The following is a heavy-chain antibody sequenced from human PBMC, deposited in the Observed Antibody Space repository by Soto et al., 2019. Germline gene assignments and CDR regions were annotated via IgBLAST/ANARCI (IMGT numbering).Heavy chain of an antibody. CDR2: IYYSGST. CDR1: GGSISSGDYY. CDR3: ARDPFMARGPNFHYYYGMDV. D-gene: IGHD3-10*01. J-gene: IGHJ6*02. Sequence: ASETLSLTCTVSGGSISSGDYYWSWIRQPPGKGLERIGYIYYSGSTYYNQSLKNRVTISVDTSKNQFSLKLSSVTAADTAVYYCARDPFMARGPNFHYYYGMDVWGQGTTVT. V-gene: IGHV4-30-4*01.